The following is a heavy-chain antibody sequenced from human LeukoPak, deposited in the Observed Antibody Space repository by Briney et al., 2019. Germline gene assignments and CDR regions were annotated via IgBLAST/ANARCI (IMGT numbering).Heavy chain of an antibody. V-gene: IGHV1-2*02. D-gene: IGHD3-9*01. CDR3: AREDTYYDILTGYYTGSFDY. Sequence: ASVKVSCKASGYTFTGYYMHWVRQAPGQGLEWMGWINPNSGGTNYAQKFQGRVTMTRDTSISTAYMELSRLRSDDTAVYYCAREDTYYDILTGYYTGSFDYWGQGTLVTVSS. J-gene: IGHJ4*02. CDR1: GYTFTGYY. CDR2: INPNSGGT.